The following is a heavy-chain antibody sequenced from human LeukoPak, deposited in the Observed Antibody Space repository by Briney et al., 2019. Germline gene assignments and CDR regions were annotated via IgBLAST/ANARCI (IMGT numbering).Heavy chain of an antibody. Sequence: PEASGSVSCKTSGYSFNSYYIHWVRQAPGQGLEWMGIISPSGGSTSYPQKFQGRVTMTRDTSTSTAYMELSSLTSEDTAVYFCARDGVAGTYYFDCWGQGTLVTVSS. J-gene: IGHJ4*02. CDR2: ISPSGGST. V-gene: IGHV1-46*02. CDR3: ARDGVAGTYYFDC. D-gene: IGHD6-19*01. CDR1: GYSFNSYY.